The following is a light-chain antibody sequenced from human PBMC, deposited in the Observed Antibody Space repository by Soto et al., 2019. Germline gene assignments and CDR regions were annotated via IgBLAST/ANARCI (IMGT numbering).Light chain of an antibody. CDR2: AAS. Sequence: EIVMTQSPATLSVSPGERATLSCRASQSVSSNLAWYQQKPGQVPRLLIYAASTRATGIPARFSGSGSGTELTLTISSLQSKDFAVYYFKHYNNCARTFDQRTKVEIK. CDR3: KHYNNCART. CDR1: QSVSSN. J-gene: IGKJ2*01. V-gene: IGKV3-15*01.